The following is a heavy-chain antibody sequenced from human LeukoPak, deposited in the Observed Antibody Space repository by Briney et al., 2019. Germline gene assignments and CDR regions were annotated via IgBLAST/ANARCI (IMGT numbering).Heavy chain of an antibody. CDR2: ISSSGSTI. CDR3: ARGDYYYYYYMDV. Sequence: PGGSLRLSCAASGFTFSDYYMSWIRQAPGKGLEWVSYISSSGSTIYYADSVKGRSTISRDNAKNSLYLQMNSLRAEDTAVYYCARGDYYYYYYMDVWGKGTTVTVSS. CDR1: GFTFSDYY. D-gene: IGHD3-16*01. V-gene: IGHV3-11*01. J-gene: IGHJ6*03.